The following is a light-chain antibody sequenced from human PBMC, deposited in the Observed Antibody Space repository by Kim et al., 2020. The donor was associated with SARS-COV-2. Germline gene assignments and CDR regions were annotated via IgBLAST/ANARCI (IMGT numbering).Light chain of an antibody. V-gene: IGLV3-9*01. CDR3: QVWDSSTAWV. J-gene: IGLJ3*02. CDR1: NIGSKN. Sequence: VALGQTARITCGGNNIGSKNVHWYQQKPGQAPVLVIYSDSNRPSGIPERFSGSNSGNTATLTISRAQAGDEADYYCQVWDSSTAWVFGGGTQLTVL. CDR2: SDS.